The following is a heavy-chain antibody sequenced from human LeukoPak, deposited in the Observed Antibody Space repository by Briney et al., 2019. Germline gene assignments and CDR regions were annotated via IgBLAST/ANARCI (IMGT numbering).Heavy chain of an antibody. CDR1: GFTFSSYA. J-gene: IGHJ4*02. V-gene: IGHV3-23*01. Sequence: GGSLRLSCAASGFTFSSYAMSWVRQAPGKGLEWVSAISGSGGSTYYADSVKGRFTISRDNSKNTLYLQMNSLRADDTAMYYCARHSSGSYYTYWGQGTLVTVSS. CDR2: ISGSGGST. CDR3: ARHSSGSYYTY. D-gene: IGHD3-10*01.